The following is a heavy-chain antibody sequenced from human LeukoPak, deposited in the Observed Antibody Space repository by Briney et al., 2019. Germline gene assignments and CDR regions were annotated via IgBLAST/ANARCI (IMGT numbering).Heavy chain of an antibody. J-gene: IGHJ6*02. CDR3: ARASDILTGYYIGYGMDV. Sequence: GGSLRLSCAASGFTFSSYSMNWVRQAPGKGLEWVSYISSSSSTIYYADSVKGRFTISRDNAKNSLYLQVNSLRAEDTAVYYCARASDILTGYYIGYGMDVWGQGTTVTVSS. CDR2: ISSSSSTI. CDR1: GFTFSSYS. D-gene: IGHD3-9*01. V-gene: IGHV3-48*04.